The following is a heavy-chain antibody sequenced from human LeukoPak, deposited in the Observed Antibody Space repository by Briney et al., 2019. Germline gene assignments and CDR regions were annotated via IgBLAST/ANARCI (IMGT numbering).Heavy chain of an antibody. J-gene: IGHJ6*03. CDR2: ISSSGSTI. V-gene: IGHV3-48*03. CDR3: AKGGRGSYRGYYYYMDV. CDR1: GFTFSSYE. D-gene: IGHD1-26*01. Sequence: GGSLRLSCAASGFTFSSYEMNWVRQAPGKGLEWVSYISSSGSTIYYADSVKGRFTISRDNAKNSLYLQMNSLRAEDTAVYYCAKGGRGSYRGYYYYMDVWGKGTTVTISS.